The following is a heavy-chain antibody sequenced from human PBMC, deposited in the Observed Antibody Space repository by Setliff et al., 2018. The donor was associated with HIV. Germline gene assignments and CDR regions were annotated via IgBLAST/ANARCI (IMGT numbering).Heavy chain of an antibody. V-gene: IGHV4-30-2*01. CDR1: GGSIRSSGYS. CDR2: ISQSEST. J-gene: IGHJ5*02. CDR3: ASRIYYYDESRVLREEGFVP. Sequence: SETLSLTCAVSGGSIRSSGYSWSWIRQPPGKGLEWIGYISQSESTYYNPSLKSRVTISVDRSKNQFSLKLSSVTAADTAMYYCASRIYYYDESRVLREEGFVPWGQGTLVTVSS. D-gene: IGHD3-22*01.